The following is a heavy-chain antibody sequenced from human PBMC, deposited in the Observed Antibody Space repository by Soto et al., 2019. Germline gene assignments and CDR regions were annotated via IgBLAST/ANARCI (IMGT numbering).Heavy chain of an antibody. Sequence: PGGSLRLSCAASGFTFSNYWMHWVRQAPGKGLVWVSRIYSDGSGTMYADSVKGRFTISRDNAKSTLYLQMNSLRAEDTAVYYCATLNSFGSDYWGRGTLVTDSS. J-gene: IGHJ4*02. CDR1: GFTFSNYW. V-gene: IGHV3-74*03. CDR2: IYSDGSGT. D-gene: IGHD5-18*01. CDR3: ATLNSFGSDY.